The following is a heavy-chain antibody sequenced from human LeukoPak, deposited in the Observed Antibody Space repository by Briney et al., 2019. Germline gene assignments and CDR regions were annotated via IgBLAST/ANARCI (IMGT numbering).Heavy chain of an antibody. CDR2: MNPNSGNT. CDR1: GYTFTSYD. Sequence: ASVKVSCKASGYTFTSYDINWVRQATGQGLEWMGWMNPNSGNTGYAQKFQGRVTMTTNTSISTAYVELSSLRSEDTAVYYCARREYGSGSYHLVYWGQGTLVTVSS. V-gene: IGHV1-8*01. CDR3: ARREYGSGSYHLVY. J-gene: IGHJ4*02. D-gene: IGHD3-10*01.